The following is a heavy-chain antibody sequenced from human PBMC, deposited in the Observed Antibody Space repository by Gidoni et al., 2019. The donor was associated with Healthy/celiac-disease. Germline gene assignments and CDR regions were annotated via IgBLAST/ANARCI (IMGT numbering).Heavy chain of an antibody. V-gene: IGHV3-21*01. Sequence: VQLVEFGGGLVKPGGSLRLSCAASGFTFSSYSMNGVRQAPGKGLEWVSSISSSGSYIYYADSVKGRFTISRDNAKNSLYLQMNSLRAEDTAVYYCARDRELGYYFDYWGQGTLVTVSS. J-gene: IGHJ4*02. CDR1: GFTFSSYS. D-gene: IGHD7-27*01. CDR3: ARDRELGYYFDY. CDR2: ISSSGSYI.